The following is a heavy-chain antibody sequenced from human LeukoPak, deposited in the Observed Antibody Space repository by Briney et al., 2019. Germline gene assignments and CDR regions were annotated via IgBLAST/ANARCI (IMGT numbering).Heavy chain of an antibody. CDR3: ARRPKYCSGGSCYRNWFDP. J-gene: IGHJ5*02. V-gene: IGHV1-2*02. CDR1: GYTFTGYY. D-gene: IGHD2-15*01. CDR2: INPNSGGT. Sequence: ASVKVSCKASGYTFTGYYMHWVRQAPGQGLEWMGWINPNSGGTNYAQKFQGRVTMTRDTSISTAYMELSRLRSDDTAVYYCARRPKYCSGGSCYRNWFDPWGQGTLVTVSS.